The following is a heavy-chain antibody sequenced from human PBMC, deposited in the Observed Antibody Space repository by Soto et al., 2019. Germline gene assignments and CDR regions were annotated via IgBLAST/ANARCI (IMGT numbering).Heavy chain of an antibody. CDR2: IYHSGST. J-gene: IGHJ5*02. CDR1: GDSISSGGYS. D-gene: IGHD4-17*01. Sequence: SETLSLTCAVSGDSISSGGYSWNWIWQPPGKGLEWIGYIYHSGSTYYNPSLKSRVTVSVDKSKNQFSLKLSSVTAADTAVYYCARDDLYGGWFDPWGQGTLVTVSS. CDR3: ARDDLYGGWFDP. V-gene: IGHV4-30-2*01.